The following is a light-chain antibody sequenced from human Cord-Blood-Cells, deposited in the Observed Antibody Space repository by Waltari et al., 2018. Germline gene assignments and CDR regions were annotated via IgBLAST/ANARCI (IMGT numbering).Light chain of an antibody. CDR2: DAS. Sequence: EIVLTQSPATLSLSPGDSANLSCRARQSVSSYLAWYQQKPGPAPRLLIYDASNRATGIPARFSGSGSGTDVTLTISSLEPEDFAVYYCQQRSNWPWTFGQGTKVEIK. J-gene: IGKJ1*01. CDR3: QQRSNWPWT. V-gene: IGKV3-11*01. CDR1: QSVSSY.